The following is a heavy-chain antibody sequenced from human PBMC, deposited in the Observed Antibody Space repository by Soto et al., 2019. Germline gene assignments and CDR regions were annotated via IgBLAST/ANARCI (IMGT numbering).Heavy chain of an antibody. CDR1: GFTFSTYG. CDR2: IWYDGSNK. Sequence: QVQLVESGGGVVQPGRSLRLSCAASGFTFSTYGMHWVRQAPGKGLEWVAIIWYDGSNKYYADSVKGRFTISRDNSKNTLYLQRNSLRADDTAVYYCAGGYCISTSCLDYWGQGTLVTVSS. CDR3: AGGYCISTSCLDY. V-gene: IGHV3-33*01. J-gene: IGHJ4*02. D-gene: IGHD2-2*01.